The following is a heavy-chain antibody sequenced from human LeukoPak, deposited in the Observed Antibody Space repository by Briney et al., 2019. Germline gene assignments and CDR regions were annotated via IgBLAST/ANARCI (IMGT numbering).Heavy chain of an antibody. CDR1: GFTFSNYS. J-gene: IGHJ4*02. CDR2: ITGSGGNT. V-gene: IGHV3-23*01. Sequence: GGSLRLSCAASGFTFSNYSMSWVRQAPGKGLEWVSAITGSGGNTYYADSVKGRFTISRDNSKNTLYLQMNSLRAEDTAVYYCAKWGDYDVLNGYYVSDYSGQGTLVTV. D-gene: IGHD3-9*01. CDR3: AKWGDYDVLNGYYVSDY.